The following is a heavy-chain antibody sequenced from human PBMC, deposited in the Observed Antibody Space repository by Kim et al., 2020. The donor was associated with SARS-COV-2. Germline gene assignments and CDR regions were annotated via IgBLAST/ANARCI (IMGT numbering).Heavy chain of an antibody. CDR2: TGLSSTT. CDR1: GGSISIISYK. CDR3: ATRDRIVGATGAYYFDY. Sequence: SETLSLTCTVAGGSISIISYKCVRNVHGRVLVGDRGGETGLSSTTYDSPFLKTRVTISVDTSKNQFALKLRSVTAAETAVYYCATRDRIVGATGAYYFDYWGQGTLVTVSS. V-gene: IGHV4-39*01. D-gene: IGHD1-26*01. J-gene: IGHJ4*02.